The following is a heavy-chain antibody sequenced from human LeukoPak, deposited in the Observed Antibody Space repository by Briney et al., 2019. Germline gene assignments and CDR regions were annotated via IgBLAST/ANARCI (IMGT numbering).Heavy chain of an antibody. CDR2: ISSGTTT. Sequence: GGSLRLSCAASGFTFSDYYMTWIRQAPGKGLEWVSYISSGTTTYYADSVKGRFTISRDNAGNSLYLQMSSLRAEDTAVYYCARRAASGRYFDYWGQGTPVAVSS. V-gene: IGHV3-11*01. CDR3: ARRAASGRYFDY. J-gene: IGHJ4*02. CDR1: GFTFSDYY. D-gene: IGHD6-13*01.